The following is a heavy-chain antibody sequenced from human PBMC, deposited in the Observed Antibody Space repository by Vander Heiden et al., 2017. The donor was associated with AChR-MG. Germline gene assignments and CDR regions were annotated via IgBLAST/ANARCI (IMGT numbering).Heavy chain of an antibody. CDR2: IYHSGST. J-gene: IGHJ2*01. D-gene: IGHD4-17*01. CDR1: GYSISSGYY. CDR3: AYRGDYEGYFDL. V-gene: IGHV4-38-2*01. Sequence: QVQLQESGPGLVKPSETLSLTCAVSGYSISSGYYWGWIRQPPGKGLEWIGSIYHSGSTYYNPSLKSRVTISVDTSKNQFSLKLSSVTAADTAVYYCAYRGDYEGYFDLWGRGTLVTVSS.